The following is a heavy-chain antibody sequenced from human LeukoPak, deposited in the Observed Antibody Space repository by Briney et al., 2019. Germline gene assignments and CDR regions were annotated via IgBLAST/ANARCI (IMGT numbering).Heavy chain of an antibody. Sequence: PSETLSLTCTVSGGSISSSSYYWGWIRQPPGKGLEWIGSIYYSGSTYYNPSLKSRVTISVDTSKNQFSLKLSSVTAADTAVYYCATYVEMATILDYWGQGTLVTVSS. V-gene: IGHV4-39*01. CDR3: ATYVEMATILDY. CDR2: IYYSGST. D-gene: IGHD5-24*01. J-gene: IGHJ4*02. CDR1: GGSISSSSYY.